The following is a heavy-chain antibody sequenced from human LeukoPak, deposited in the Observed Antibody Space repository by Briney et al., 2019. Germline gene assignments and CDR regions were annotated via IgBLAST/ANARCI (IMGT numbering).Heavy chain of an antibody. J-gene: IGHJ4*02. CDR3: ARGRRITFGGVIAYFDY. Sequence: SETLSLTCTVSGYSISSGYYWGWIRQPPGKGLEWIGSIHHRGNTYYNPSLKSRVTISVDTSKNQFSLKLSSVTAADTAVYYCARGRRITFGGVIAYFDYWGQGTLVTVSS. V-gene: IGHV4-38-2*02. CDR1: GYSISSGYY. CDR2: IHHRGNT. D-gene: IGHD3-16*02.